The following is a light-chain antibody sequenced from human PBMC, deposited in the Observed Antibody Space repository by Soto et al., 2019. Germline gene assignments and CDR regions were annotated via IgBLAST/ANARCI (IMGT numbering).Light chain of an antibody. CDR3: QQYDNLPSLT. Sequence: DIQMTQSPSSLSASVGDRVTITCQASHDISIYLNWYQQKPGKAPKLLIYDASNLETGVPSRFSGSGSGTDFTFTISSLQPGDIATYYCQQYDNLPSLTFGGGTKVDIK. V-gene: IGKV1-33*01. CDR2: DAS. CDR1: HDISIY. J-gene: IGKJ4*01.